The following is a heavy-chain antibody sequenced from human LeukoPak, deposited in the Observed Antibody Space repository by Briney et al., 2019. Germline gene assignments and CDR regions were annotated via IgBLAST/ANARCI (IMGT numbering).Heavy chain of an antibody. CDR3: ARGQKGDYGV. J-gene: IGHJ4*02. V-gene: IGHV4-59*01. D-gene: IGHD4-17*01. CDR2: IYYSGST. CDR1: GGSISSYY. Sequence: SETLSLTCTVSGGSISSYYWSWIRQPPGKGLEWIGYIYYSGSTNYNPSLKSRVTISVDTSKNQFSLKLSSVTAADTAVYYCARGQKGDYGVWGQGTLVTVSS.